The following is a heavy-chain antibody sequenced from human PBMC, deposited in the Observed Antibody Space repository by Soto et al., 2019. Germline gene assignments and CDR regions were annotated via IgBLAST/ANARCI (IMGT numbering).Heavy chain of an antibody. J-gene: IGHJ6*02. CDR2: IYLSGST. CDR1: GDSVSSYY. V-gene: IGHV4-59*02. CDR3: ARGVLRYYYYGMDV. Sequence: PSETLSLTCSVSGDSVSSYYWSWIRQPPGKGLEWIGYIYLSGSTSYNPSLKSRVSISLHTSRNQISLKLSSVTAADTAVYYCARGVLRYYYYGMDVWGQGTTVTVSS.